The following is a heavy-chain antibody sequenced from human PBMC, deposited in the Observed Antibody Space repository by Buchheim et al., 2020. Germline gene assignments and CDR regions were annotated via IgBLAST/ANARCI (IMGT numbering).Heavy chain of an antibody. CDR3: ARELKVVTASYYFDY. CDR2: IYHSGGT. V-gene: IGHV4-4*02. J-gene: IGHJ4*02. CDR1: GGSISSSNW. Sequence: QVQLQESGPGLVKPSGTLSLTCAVSGGSISSSNWWSWFRQPPGKGLEWIGEIYHSGGTTYNPSLKSRVTLSVDKYHNTSSLKLSSVTAADTAVYYCARELKVVTASYYFDYWGQGTL. D-gene: IGHD2-21*02.